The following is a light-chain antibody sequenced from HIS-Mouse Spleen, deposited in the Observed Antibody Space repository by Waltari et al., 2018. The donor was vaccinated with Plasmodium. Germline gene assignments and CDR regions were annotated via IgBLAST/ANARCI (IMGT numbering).Light chain of an antibody. CDR2: GAS. V-gene: IGKV3-20*01. J-gene: IGKJ2*01. CDR3: QQYGSSPYT. Sequence: CRASQSVSSSYLAWYQQKPGQAPRLLIYGASSRATGIPDRFSGSGSGTDFALTISRLEPEDFAVYYCQQYGSSPYTFGQGTKLEIK. CDR1: QSVSSSY.